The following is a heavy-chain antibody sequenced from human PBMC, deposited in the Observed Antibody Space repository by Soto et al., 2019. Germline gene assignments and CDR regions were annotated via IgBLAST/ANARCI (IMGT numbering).Heavy chain of an antibody. J-gene: IGHJ4*02. CDR3: AKDKPGTTSFDY. CDR2: ISDRGDTT. Sequence: GGSLRLSCAASGFTISSNAMYWVRQAPGKGLEWVSGISDRGDTTHYADSVKGRFTISRDTSKNTLYLQLNTLRADDTAVYYCAKDKPGTTSFDYWGQGALVTVSS. CDR1: GFTISSNA. D-gene: IGHD1-1*01. V-gene: IGHV3-23*01.